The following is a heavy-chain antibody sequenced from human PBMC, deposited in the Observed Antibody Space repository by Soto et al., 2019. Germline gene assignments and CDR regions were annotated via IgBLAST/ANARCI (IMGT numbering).Heavy chain of an antibody. CDR1: GFTFSNAW. CDR3: TTEFPTSEATLIYY. D-gene: IGHD6-25*01. J-gene: IGHJ4*02. Sequence: EVQLVESGGGLVKPGGSLRLSCAASGFTFSNAWMSWVRQAPGKAQEWVGRIKSKTDGGTTDYAAPVKGRFTISRDDSKNSLYLQMNSLKNEDTAAYYCTTEFPTSEATLIYYWGQGGLVTVSS. V-gene: IGHV3-15*01. CDR2: IKSKTDGGTT.